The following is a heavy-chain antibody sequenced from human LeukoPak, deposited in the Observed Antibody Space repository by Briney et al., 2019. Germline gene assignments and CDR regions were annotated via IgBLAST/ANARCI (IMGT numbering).Heavy chain of an antibody. J-gene: IGHJ4*02. CDR1: GFTFSTYG. Sequence: TGGSLRLSCAASGFTFSTYGMHWVRQAPGKGLEWVAIIWYDGSNTYYADSVKGRFAISRDNSKNTLFLQMNSVRAEDTAVYYCAPDHGGYWGQGTLVTVSS. CDR2: IWYDGSNT. CDR3: APDHGGY. V-gene: IGHV3-33*01. D-gene: IGHD3-16*01.